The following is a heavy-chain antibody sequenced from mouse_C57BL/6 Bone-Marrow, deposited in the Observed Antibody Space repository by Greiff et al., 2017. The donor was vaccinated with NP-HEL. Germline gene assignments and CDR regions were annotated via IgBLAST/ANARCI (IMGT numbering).Heavy chain of an antibody. D-gene: IGHD2-1*01. V-gene: IGHV14-2*01. J-gene: IGHJ3*01. CDR2: IDPEDGET. CDR1: GFNIKDYY. CDR3: ACNYVSY. Sequence: VQLQQSGAELVKPGDSVKLSCTASGFNIKDYYMHWVKQRTEQGLEWIGRIDPEDGETKYAPQFQGKATITADTTSNTAYLQLSSLTSEDTAVYYCACNYVSYWGQGTLVTVSA.